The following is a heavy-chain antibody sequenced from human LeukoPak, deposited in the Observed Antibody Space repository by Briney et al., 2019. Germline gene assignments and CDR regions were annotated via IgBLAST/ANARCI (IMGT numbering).Heavy chain of an antibody. J-gene: IGHJ4*02. V-gene: IGHV3-23*01. D-gene: IGHD4/OR15-4a*01. CDR2: ISGTGGST. CDR1: GFTFSGNA. Sequence: GGSLRLSCVASGFTFSGNAMSWVRQAPGKGLEWVSGISGTGGSTYYADSVKGRFTISRDNSKNTLYLQMNSLRTEDTAVYYCAKGGLGAGKRVPFDYWGQGTLVTVSS. CDR3: AKGGLGAGKRVPFDY.